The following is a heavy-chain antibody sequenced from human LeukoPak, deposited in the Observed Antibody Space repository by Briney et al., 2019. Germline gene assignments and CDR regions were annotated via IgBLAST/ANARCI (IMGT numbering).Heavy chain of an antibody. CDR2: ISYDGSNK. Sequence: GGSLRLSCAASGFTFSSYAMRWVRQAPGKGLEWVAVISYDGSNKYYADSVKGRFTISRDNSKNTLYLQMNSLRAEDTAVYYCARLSSYYYYGMDVWGQGTTVTVSS. CDR1: GFTFSSYA. V-gene: IGHV3-30*01. D-gene: IGHD3-16*02. CDR3: ARLSSYYYYGMDV. J-gene: IGHJ6*02.